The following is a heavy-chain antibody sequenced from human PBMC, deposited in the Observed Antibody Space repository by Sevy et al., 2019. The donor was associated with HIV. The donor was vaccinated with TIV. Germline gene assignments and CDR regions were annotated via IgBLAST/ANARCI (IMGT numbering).Heavy chain of an antibody. CDR1: GFAFSTYG. Sequence: GGSLRLSCAASGFAFSTYGLYWVRQAPGKGLEWVAVIWFDGSEKYYADSVKGRFTISRDNSKNTLYLQMNSLTAADTAVYCCARGQGDDYNYGLDVWGQGTTVTVSS. V-gene: IGHV3-33*01. D-gene: IGHD1-26*01. CDR2: IWFDGSEK. CDR3: ARGQGDDYNYGLDV. J-gene: IGHJ6*02.